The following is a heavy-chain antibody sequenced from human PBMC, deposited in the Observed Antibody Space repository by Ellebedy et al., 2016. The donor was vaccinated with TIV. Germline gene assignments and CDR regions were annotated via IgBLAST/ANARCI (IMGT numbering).Heavy chain of an antibody. Sequence: GESLKISCAASGFTFSIYAMGWVRQAPGKGLEWVSTISRNGGGTYYAGSVEGRFTISRDISKNTLYLQMDSLRVDDTAVYYCAEEGGSSRGASGMDVWGQGTAVVVSS. J-gene: IGHJ6*02. CDR2: ISRNGGGT. CDR3: AEEGGSSRGASGMDV. D-gene: IGHD6-6*01. V-gene: IGHV3-23*01. CDR1: GFTFSIYA.